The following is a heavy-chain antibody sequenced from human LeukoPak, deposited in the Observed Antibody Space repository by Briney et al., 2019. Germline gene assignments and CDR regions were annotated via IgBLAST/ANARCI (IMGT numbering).Heavy chain of an antibody. CDR2: ISASGGST. CDR3: AKGQEDAVTTFIDH. J-gene: IGHJ1*01. CDR1: GFTFDDYG. V-gene: IGHV3-23*01. D-gene: IGHD4-17*01. Sequence: PGGSLRLSCAASGFTFDDYGMHWVRQAPGKGLECVSGISASGGSTYYTESVKGRFTISRDNSKNTLYLQTNSLRAEDTAVYYCAKGQEDAVTTFIDHWGQGTLVTVSS.